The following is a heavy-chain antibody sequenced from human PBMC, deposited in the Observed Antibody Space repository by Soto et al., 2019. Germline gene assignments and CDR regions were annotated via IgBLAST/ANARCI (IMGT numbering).Heavy chain of an antibody. CDR3: ATVAYGDGLAY. V-gene: IGHV3-7*03. CDR1: GFTFSSYW. D-gene: IGHD4-17*01. Sequence: EVQLVESGGGLVQPGGSLRLSCAASGFTFSSYWMSWVRQAPGKGLEWVANIKQDGSEKYYVDSVKGRFTISRDNAKNSLYPQMNSLRAEDTAVYYCATVAYGDGLAYWGQGTLVTVSS. CDR2: IKQDGSEK. J-gene: IGHJ4*02.